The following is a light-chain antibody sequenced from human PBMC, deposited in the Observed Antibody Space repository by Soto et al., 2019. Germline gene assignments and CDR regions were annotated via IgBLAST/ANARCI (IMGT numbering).Light chain of an antibody. V-gene: IGKV1-5*03. CDR2: KAS. CDR1: QSFSSW. Sequence: DIQMTQSPSTLSASVGDRVTISCRASQSFSSWLAWYQQKPGKAPKLLIYKASALQTGVPSRFSGSESGTEFTLTISSLQPDDLATYYCQQYISYPWTFGQGTKVDIK. J-gene: IGKJ1*01. CDR3: QQYISYPWT.